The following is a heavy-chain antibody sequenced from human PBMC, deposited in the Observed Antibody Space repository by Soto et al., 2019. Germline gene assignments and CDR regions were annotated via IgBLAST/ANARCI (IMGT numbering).Heavy chain of an antibody. D-gene: IGHD1-20*01. CDR1: GFTVSSNY. V-gene: IGHV3-53*01. CDR2: IYSGGST. J-gene: IGHJ6*02. CDR3: AGPAECITGTTGPRPYYYYGVDV. Sequence: GGSLRLSCAASGFTVSSNYMSWVRQAPGKALEWVSVIYSGGSTYYADSVKGRFTIARDNSKNTLYLQINSLRAEDTAVYYCAGPAECITGTTGPRPYYYYGVDVWGQGTTVTVS.